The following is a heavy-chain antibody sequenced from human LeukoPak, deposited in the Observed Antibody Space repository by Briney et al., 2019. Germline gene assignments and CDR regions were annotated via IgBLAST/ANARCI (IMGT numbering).Heavy chain of an antibody. J-gene: IGHJ4*02. CDR2: MNPNSGNT. D-gene: IGHD3-22*01. CDR3: ARVGRSTGYYYDSSGYTPWVDY. Sequence: GASVKVSCKASGYTFTSYDINWVRQATGQGLEWMGWMNPNSGNTGYAQKFQGRVTMTRDMSTSTVYMELSSLRSEDTAVYYCARVGRSTGYYYDSSGYTPWVDYWGQGTLVTVSS. CDR1: GYTFTSYD. V-gene: IGHV1-8*01.